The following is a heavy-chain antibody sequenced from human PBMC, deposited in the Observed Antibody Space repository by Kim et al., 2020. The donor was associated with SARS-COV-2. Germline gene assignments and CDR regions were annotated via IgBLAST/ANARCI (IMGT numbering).Heavy chain of an antibody. D-gene: IGHD6-13*01. Sequence: GGSLRLSCAASGFTFSSYEMNWVRQAPGKGLEWVSYISSSGSTIYYADSVKGRFTISRDNAKNSLYLQMNSLRAEDTAVYYCARESGAFIAAAGTSFHWFDPWGQGTLVTVSS. V-gene: IGHV3-48*03. J-gene: IGHJ5*02. CDR3: ARESGAFIAAAGTSFHWFDP. CDR1: GFTFSSYE. CDR2: ISSSGSTI.